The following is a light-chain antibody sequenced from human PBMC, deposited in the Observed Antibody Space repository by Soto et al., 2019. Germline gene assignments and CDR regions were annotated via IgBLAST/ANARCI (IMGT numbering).Light chain of an antibody. Sequence: QSVLTQPPSASGTPGQRVTISCSGSSSNIRGNTVNWYQQLPPTAPKLLIYSNNQRPSGVPDRFSGYKSGTSASLDISGLQSEDEADYYCAAWDDSLNGPLFGGGTKLTVL. CDR3: AAWDDSLNGPL. CDR2: SNN. CDR1: SSNIRGNT. V-gene: IGLV1-44*01. J-gene: IGLJ3*02.